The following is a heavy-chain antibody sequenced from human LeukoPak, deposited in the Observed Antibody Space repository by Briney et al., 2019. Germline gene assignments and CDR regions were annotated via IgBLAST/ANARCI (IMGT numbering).Heavy chain of an antibody. V-gene: IGHV4-39*07. CDR2: ISYSGST. J-gene: IGHJ5*02. CDR1: DGSISSNYY. Sequence: SETLSLTCAVSDGSISSNYYWGWIRQPPGEGLEWIWTISYSGSTYYNPSLKSRVTISVDTSKNQFSLKLSSVTAADTAVYYCVKDSRFSWYYHWGQGTLVTVYS. CDR3: VKDSRFSWYYH.